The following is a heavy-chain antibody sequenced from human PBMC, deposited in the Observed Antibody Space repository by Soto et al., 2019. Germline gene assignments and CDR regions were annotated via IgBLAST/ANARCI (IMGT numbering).Heavy chain of an antibody. CDR1: GCPVRSYS. D-gene: IGHD3-16*01. V-gene: IGHV3-48*02. J-gene: IGHJ4*02. CDR2: VGSGSTGI. CDR3: ARDYAYSFDY. Sequence: PGGSLRLSCSASGCPVRSYSLNLGRQAPGKGLELLSYVGSGSTGIYYADSVKGRFTISRDNAKNTLYLQLNSLRNEDTAVYYCARDYAYSFDYWGQGALVTVSS.